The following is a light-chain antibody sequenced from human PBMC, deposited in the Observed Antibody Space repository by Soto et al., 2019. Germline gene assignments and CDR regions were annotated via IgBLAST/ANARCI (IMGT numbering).Light chain of an antibody. CDR2: DVS. J-gene: IGLJ2*01. Sequence: QSVLTQPASVSGSPGQSITISCTGTNSDVGGYNYVSWYQQHPGKAPKLMIYDVSNRPSGVSNRFSGSKSGNTASPTISGLQAEDEADYYCSSYTSSSTYVIFGGGTKLTVL. CDR1: NSDVGGYNY. CDR3: SSYTSSSTYVI. V-gene: IGLV2-14*01.